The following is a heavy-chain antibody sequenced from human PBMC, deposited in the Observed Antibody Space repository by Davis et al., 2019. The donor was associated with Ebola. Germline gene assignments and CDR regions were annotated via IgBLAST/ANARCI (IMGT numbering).Heavy chain of an antibody. CDR1: GGSISSYY. CDR2: IYYSGST. J-gene: IGHJ3*02. CDR3: ARTGYVGAFDI. D-gene: IGHD5-12*01. Sequence: PSETLSLTCTVSGGSISSYYWSWIRQPPGKGLEWIGYIYYSGSTNYNPSLKSRVTISVDTSKNQFSLKLSSVTAADTAVYYCARTGYVGAFDIWGQGTMVTVSS. V-gene: IGHV4-59*01.